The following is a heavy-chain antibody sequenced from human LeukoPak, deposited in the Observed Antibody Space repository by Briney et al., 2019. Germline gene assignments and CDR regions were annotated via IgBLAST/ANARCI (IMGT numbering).Heavy chain of an antibody. CDR1: GGPISSYY. Sequence: PSETLSLTCTVSGGPISSYYWSWIRQPPGKGLEWIGYIYYSGSTNYNPSLKSRVTISVDTSKNQFSLKLSSVTAADTAVYYCAGHHPRNTVDFWGQGTLVTVSS. D-gene: IGHD2/OR15-2a*01. J-gene: IGHJ4*02. V-gene: IGHV4-59*08. CDR2: IYYSGST. CDR3: AGHHPRNTVDF.